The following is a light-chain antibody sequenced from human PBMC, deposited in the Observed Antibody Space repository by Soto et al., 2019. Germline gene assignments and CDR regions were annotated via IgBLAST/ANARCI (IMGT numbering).Light chain of an antibody. CDR2: GNS. CDR1: SSNIGAGYD. Sequence: QAVLTQPPSVSGAPGQRVTISCTGSSSNIGAGYDVHWYQQLPGTAPKVLIYGNSNRPSGVPDRFSGSKSGTSASLAITGLQAEEEADYYCQSYDSSLSGSHVVFGGGTKLTVL. CDR3: QSYDSSLSGSHVV. J-gene: IGLJ2*01. V-gene: IGLV1-40*01.